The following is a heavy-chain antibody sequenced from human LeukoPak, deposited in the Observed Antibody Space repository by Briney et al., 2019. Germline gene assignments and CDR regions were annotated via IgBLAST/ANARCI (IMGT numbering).Heavy chain of an antibody. CDR3: ARAHSGSYYELAY. D-gene: IGHD1-26*01. J-gene: IGHJ4*02. V-gene: IGHV3-66*01. Sequence: PGGSLRLSCAASGFTFDDYAMSWVRQAPGKGLEWVSVIYSGGSTYYADSVKGRFTISRDNSKNTLYLQMNSLRAEDTAVYYCARAHSGSYYELAYWGQGTLVTVSS. CDR2: IYSGGST. CDR1: GFTFDDYA.